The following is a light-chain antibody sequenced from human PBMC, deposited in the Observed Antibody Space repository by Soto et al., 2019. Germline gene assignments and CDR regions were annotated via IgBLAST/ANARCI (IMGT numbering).Light chain of an antibody. CDR2: DVS. Sequence: QSALTQPASVSGSPGQSITISCAGTSSDVGVSDYVSWYQQYPGKALKLVIYDVSKRPPGISNRFSGSKSGNTASLSISGLQTEDEADYYCRSETSNSIHVFGTGTKVTVL. CDR1: SSDVGVSDY. CDR3: RSETSNSIHV. V-gene: IGLV2-14*01. J-gene: IGLJ1*01.